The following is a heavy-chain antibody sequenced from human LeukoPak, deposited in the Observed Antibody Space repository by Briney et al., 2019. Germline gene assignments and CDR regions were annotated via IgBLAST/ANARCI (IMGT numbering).Heavy chain of an antibody. J-gene: IGHJ4*02. CDR3: ARARYGSGGYFFDF. Sequence: GGSLRLSCAGSGFNFNSYWMSWVRQAPGKGLECVANIKQDGREIYFVDPVKGRFTISRDNAKSSLYLQMNSLRGEDTAVYYCARARYGSGGYFFDFWGQGTLVTVSS. CDR2: IKQDGREI. D-gene: IGHD3-10*01. V-gene: IGHV3-7*04. CDR1: GFNFNSYW.